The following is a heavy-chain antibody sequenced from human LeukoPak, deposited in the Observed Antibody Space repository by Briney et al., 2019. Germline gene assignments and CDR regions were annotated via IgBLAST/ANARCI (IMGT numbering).Heavy chain of an antibody. CDR2: INPNSGGT. CDR1: GYTFTGYY. J-gene: IGHJ4*02. Sequence: VASVKVSCKASGYTFTGYYMHWVRQAPGQGLEWMGWINPNSGGTNYAQKFQGRVTMTRDTPISTAYMELSRLRSDDTAVYYCARGDSSGYSLIDYWGQGTLVTVSS. D-gene: IGHD3-22*01. V-gene: IGHV1-2*02. CDR3: ARGDSSGYSLIDY.